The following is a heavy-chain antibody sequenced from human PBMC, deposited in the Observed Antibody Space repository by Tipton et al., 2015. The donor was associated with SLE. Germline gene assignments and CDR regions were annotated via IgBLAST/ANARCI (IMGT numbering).Heavy chain of an antibody. D-gene: IGHD1-7*01. J-gene: IGHJ3*02. V-gene: IGHV3-7*03. CDR2: IKQDGSEK. CDR1: GFTFSSYW. CDR3: ASTLWELAAFDI. Sequence: SLRLSCAASGFTFSSYWMSWVRQAPGKGLEWVANIKQDGSEKYYVDSVKGRFTISRDNAKNSLYLQMNSLRAEDTAVYYCASTLWELAAFDIWGQGTMVTVSS.